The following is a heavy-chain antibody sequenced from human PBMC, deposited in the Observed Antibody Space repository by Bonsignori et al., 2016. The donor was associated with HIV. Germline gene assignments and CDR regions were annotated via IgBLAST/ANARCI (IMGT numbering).Heavy chain of an antibody. J-gene: IGHJ4*02. Sequence: VRQMPGKGLEWMGIIYPGDSDTRYSPSFQGQVTISADKSISTAYLQWSSLKASDTAMYYCARLLSYYYDSSGYYPFWGQGTLVTVSS. D-gene: IGHD3-22*01. V-gene: IGHV5-51*01. CDR2: IYPGDSDT. CDR3: ARLLSYYYDSSGYYPF.